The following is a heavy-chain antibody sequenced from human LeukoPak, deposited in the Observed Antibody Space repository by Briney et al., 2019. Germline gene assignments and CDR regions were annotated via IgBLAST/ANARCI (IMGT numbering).Heavy chain of an antibody. V-gene: IGHV1-69*05. CDR3: ARDGNALVRGVLYDAFDI. J-gene: IGHJ3*02. Sequence: ASVKVSCKASGGTFSSYAISWVRQARGQGLEWMGGIIPIFGTANYAQKFQGRVTITTDESTSTAYMELSSLRSEDTAVYYCARDGNALVRGVLYDAFDIWGQGTMVTVSS. D-gene: IGHD3-10*01. CDR1: GGTFSSYA. CDR2: IIPIFGTA.